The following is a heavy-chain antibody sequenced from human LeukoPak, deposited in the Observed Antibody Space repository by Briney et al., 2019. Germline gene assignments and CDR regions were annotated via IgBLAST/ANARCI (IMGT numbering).Heavy chain of an antibody. J-gene: IGHJ4*02. CDR2: INPSGGST. D-gene: IGHD3-9*01. V-gene: IGHV1-46*01. Sequence: GASVKVSCKASGYTFTSYYMHWVRQAPGQGLEWMGIINPSGGSTSYAQKFQGRVTMTRDTSTSTVYMELSSLGAEDTAVYYCAKDRRYFDWLLGGYFDYWGQGTLVTVSS. CDR1: GYTFTSYY. CDR3: AKDRRYFDWLLGGYFDY.